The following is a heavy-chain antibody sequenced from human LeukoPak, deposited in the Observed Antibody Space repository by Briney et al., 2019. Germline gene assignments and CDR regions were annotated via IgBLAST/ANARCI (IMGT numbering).Heavy chain of an antibody. D-gene: IGHD2-2*01. CDR1: GESFSGYY. Sequence: SETLSLTCAVYGESFSGYYWSWNRQPPGKGLEWIGEINHSGSTNYNPSLKSRVTISVDTSKNQFSLKLSSVTAADTAVYYCARANIVVVPAAMWLAVAGTPYFDYWGQGTLVTVSS. CDR2: INHSGST. V-gene: IGHV4-34*01. CDR3: ARANIVVVPAAMWLAVAGTPYFDY. J-gene: IGHJ4*02.